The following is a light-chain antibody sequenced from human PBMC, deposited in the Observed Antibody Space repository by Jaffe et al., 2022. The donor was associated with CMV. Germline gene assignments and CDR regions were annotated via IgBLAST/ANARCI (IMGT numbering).Light chain of an antibody. J-gene: IGLJ2*01. V-gene: IGLV1-40*01. CDR2: DNS. Sequence: QSVLTQPPSVSGAPGQTVTISCTGGSSNIEAGYGVHWYQQLPGTAPKLLIYDNSNRPSGVPDRFSGSKSGTSASLAITGLQPEDEADYYCQSYDSRLSGVLFGGGTKLTVL. CDR1: SSNIEAGYG. CDR3: QSYDSRLSGVL.